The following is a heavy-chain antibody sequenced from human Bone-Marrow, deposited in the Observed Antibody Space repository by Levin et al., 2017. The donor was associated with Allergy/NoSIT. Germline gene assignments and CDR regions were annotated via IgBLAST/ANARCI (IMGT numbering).Heavy chain of an antibody. Sequence: GGSLRLSCAASGLTVSSNGMTWVRQAPGKGLESVALMYSADNTYYADSVKGRFTISRDNSRNTLYLQMNSLRAEDTAVYYCSRVGYKDAFDIWGQGTMVTGSS. CDR3: SRVGYKDAFDI. CDR2: MYSADNT. CDR1: GLTVSSNG. D-gene: IGHD2-2*02. V-gene: IGHV3-66*01. J-gene: IGHJ3*02.